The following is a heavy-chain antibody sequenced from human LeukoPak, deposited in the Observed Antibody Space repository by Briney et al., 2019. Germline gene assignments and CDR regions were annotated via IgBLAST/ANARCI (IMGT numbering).Heavy chain of an antibody. Sequence: PSETLSLTCTVSGDSIRSSSHHWGWIRQPPGKGLEWIGGIYYSGNTYYNPSLKSRVTISVDTSKNQFSLKLSSVTAAGTAVFYCARTYYYGSGSFPHYYMDLWGRGTTVTISS. CDR1: GDSIRSSSHH. V-gene: IGHV4-39*01. CDR3: ARTYYYGSGSFPHYYMDL. J-gene: IGHJ6*03. CDR2: IYYSGNT. D-gene: IGHD3-10*01.